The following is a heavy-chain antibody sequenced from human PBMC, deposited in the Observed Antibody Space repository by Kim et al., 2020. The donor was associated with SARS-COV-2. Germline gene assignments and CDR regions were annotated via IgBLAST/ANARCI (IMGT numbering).Heavy chain of an antibody. CDR1: GFTFSSYW. D-gene: IGHD2-15*01. CDR2: ITSDGSGT. CDR3: ARGSANVFDI. J-gene: IGHJ3*02. Sequence: GGSLRLSCAASGFTFSSYWIHWVRQAPGKGLVWLSRITSDGSGTKYADSVKGRSTISRDNAKNTLYLQMNSLRAEDTAVYYCARGSANVFDIWGQGTMVTVSS. V-gene: IGHV3-74*01.